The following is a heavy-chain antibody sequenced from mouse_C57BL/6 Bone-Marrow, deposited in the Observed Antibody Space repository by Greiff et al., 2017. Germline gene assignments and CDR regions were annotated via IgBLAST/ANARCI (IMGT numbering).Heavy chain of an antibody. CDR3: AREGFPYFDV. CDR2: IDPSDSYT. CDR1: GYTFTSYW. J-gene: IGHJ1*03. V-gene: IGHV1-50*01. Sequence: QVQLQQPGAELVKPGASVKLSCKASGYTFTSYWMQWVKQRPGQGLEWIGEIDPSDSYTNYNQKFKGKATLTVDTSSSTAYMQLSSLTSEDSAVYYGAREGFPYFDVWGTGTTVTVSS. D-gene: IGHD3-3*01.